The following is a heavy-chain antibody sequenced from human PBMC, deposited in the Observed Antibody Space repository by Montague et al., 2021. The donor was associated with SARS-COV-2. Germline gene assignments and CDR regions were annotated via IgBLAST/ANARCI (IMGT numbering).Heavy chain of an antibody. Sequence: TLSLTCTVSGGSISTGGNSWSWIRQPPGRGPELIGYIYVSGTTYYSPSFRSRVTIAVDRSKNQFSLRLESVTAADTALYYCARGLLLSVWGQGTLVTVSS. CDR2: IYVSGTT. CDR1: GGSISTGGNS. D-gene: IGHD2-21*01. J-gene: IGHJ4*02. CDR3: ARGLLLSV. V-gene: IGHV4-30-2*01.